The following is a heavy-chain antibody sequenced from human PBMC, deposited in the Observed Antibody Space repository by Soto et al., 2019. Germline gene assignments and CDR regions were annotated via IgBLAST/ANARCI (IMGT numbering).Heavy chain of an antibody. CDR3: ALCLGYLEASRSLGG. D-gene: IGHD6-25*01. V-gene: IGHV4-30-4*01. J-gene: IGHJ4*02. CDR2: TYYNGDT. Sequence: SETLCLTSTFPEDTFSGADYYWSWIRQPLGQGPEWIGYTYYNGDTKYNPALKSRVTMSVDTSKNQFSLRLSSVTAADTAVYFCALCLGYLEASRSLGGWGRG. CDR1: EDTFSGADYY.